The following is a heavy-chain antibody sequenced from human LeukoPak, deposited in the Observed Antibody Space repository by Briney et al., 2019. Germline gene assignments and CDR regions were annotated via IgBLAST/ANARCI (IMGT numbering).Heavy chain of an antibody. CDR1: GYTFSNAW. V-gene: IGHV3-15*01. CDR3: TTGNWGSFSY. Sequence: GGSLRLSCAASGYTFSNAWMNWVRQAPGKGLEWVGRIKSKTDGGTTDYVAPVKGRFTISRDDSKNTLYLQVNSLNTEDTAVYFCTTGNWGSFSYWGQGTLVTVSS. CDR2: IKSKTDGGTT. D-gene: IGHD7-27*01. J-gene: IGHJ4*02.